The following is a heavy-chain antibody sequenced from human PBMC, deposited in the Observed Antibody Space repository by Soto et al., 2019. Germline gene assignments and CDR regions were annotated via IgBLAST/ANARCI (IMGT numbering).Heavy chain of an antibody. CDR3: ARQAYDFLTGYGPYFDY. V-gene: IGHV4-59*08. CDR1: GGSTISYY. Sequence: PSETLSLTCTVSGGSTISYYWTWIRQPPGKGLEWIGHIYYSGSTSYNPSLRSRVTISVDTSKNQFPLKLSSVTAADTAVYYCARQAYDFLTGYGPYFDYWGQGTLVTVSS. J-gene: IGHJ4*02. CDR2: IYYSGST. D-gene: IGHD3-9*01.